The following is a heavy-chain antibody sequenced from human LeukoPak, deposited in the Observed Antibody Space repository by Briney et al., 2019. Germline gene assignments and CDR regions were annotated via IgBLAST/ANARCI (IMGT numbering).Heavy chain of an antibody. Sequence: PGGSLRLSCAASGFTFISYWMTWVRQAPGKGLEWVASIKQDGSEKSYVDSVKGRFTISRDSGKNSLYLQMNSLRAEDTAVYYCAKDHTIRSFDSWGQGTLVTVSS. CDR1: GFTFISYW. V-gene: IGHV3-7*01. CDR3: AKDHTIRSFDS. D-gene: IGHD1-14*01. CDR2: IKQDGSEK. J-gene: IGHJ4*02.